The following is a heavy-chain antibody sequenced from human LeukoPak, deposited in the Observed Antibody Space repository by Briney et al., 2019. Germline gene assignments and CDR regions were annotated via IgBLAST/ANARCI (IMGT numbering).Heavy chain of an antibody. V-gene: IGHV4-59*01. Sequence: SETLSLTCTDSGGSISSYYWSWIRQPPGKGLEWIGYIYYSGSTNYNPSLKSRVTISVDTSKNQFSLKLSSVTAADTAVYYCARVPYSSSWHYYDYWGQGTLVTVSS. J-gene: IGHJ4*02. D-gene: IGHD6-13*01. CDR2: IYYSGST. CDR3: ARVPYSSSWHYYDY. CDR1: GGSISSYY.